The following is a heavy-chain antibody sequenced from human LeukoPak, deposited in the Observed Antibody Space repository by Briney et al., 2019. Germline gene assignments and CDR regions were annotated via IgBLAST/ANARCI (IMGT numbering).Heavy chain of an antibody. CDR1: GGSITTSTYY. CDR2: IYYSGTS. J-gene: IGHJ6*02. Sequence: KPSETLSLTCTVSGGSITTSTYYWGWIRQPPGKGLEWIASIYYSGTSYYNPSLKSRVTISMDTSKKQFSLKMSFVTAADTAIYYCARVGSAFYDYGMDVWGQGTTVTVSS. CDR3: ARVGSAFYDYGMDV. D-gene: IGHD6-25*01. V-gene: IGHV4-39*07.